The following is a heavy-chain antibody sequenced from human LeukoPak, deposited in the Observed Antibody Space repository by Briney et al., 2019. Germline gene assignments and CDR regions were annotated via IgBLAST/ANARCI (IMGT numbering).Heavy chain of an antibody. CDR2: IYYSGST. CDR3: ARLPTVTFFDY. CDR1: GGSISSSSYY. J-gene: IGHJ4*02. Sequence: SETLSLTCTVSGGSISSSSYYWGWIRQPPGKGLEWIGSIYYSGSTYHNPSLKSRVTISVHTSKNQFSLRLSSVTAADTAVYYCARLPTVTFFDYWGQGTLVTVSS. V-gene: IGHV4-39*01. D-gene: IGHD4-17*01.